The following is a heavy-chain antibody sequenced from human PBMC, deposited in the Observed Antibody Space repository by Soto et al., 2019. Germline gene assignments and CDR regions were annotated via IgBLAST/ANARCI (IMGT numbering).Heavy chain of an antibody. V-gene: IGHV3-21*01. CDR1: VFTFSSYS. D-gene: IGHD3-22*01. Sequence: GSLRLSCAASVFTFSSYSMNWVRQAPGKGLEWVSSISSSSSYIYYADSVKGRFTISRDNAKNSLYLQMNSLRAEDTVVYYCARDGYYDITPAGYWGQGTLVTVSS. J-gene: IGHJ4*02. CDR3: ARDGYYDITPAGY. CDR2: ISSSSSYI.